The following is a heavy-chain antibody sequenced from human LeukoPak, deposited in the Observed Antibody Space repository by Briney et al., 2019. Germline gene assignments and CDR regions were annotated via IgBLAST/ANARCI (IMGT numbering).Heavy chain of an antibody. CDR1: GGTFNSYA. CDR3: ARAYDSSEFGFDY. Sequence: ASVKVSCKASGGTFNSYAISWVRQAPGQGLEWMGGIIPIFGTANYAQKFQGRVTITADESTSTAYMELSSLRSEDTAVYYCARAYDSSEFGFDYWGQGTLVTVSS. V-gene: IGHV1-69*13. D-gene: IGHD3-22*01. CDR2: IIPIFGTA. J-gene: IGHJ4*02.